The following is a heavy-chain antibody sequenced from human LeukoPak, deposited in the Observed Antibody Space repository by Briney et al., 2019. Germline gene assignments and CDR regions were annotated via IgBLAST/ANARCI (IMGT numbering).Heavy chain of an antibody. CDR2: INHSGST. CDR3: ARGPIVVVINDASDI. Sequence: SETLSLTCAVYGGSFSGYYWSWIRQPPGKGLEWIGEINHSGSTNYNPSLKSRVTISVDTSKNQFSLKLSSVTAADTAVYYCARGPIVVVINDASDIWGQGTMVTVSS. CDR1: GGSFSGYY. D-gene: IGHD3-22*01. J-gene: IGHJ3*02. V-gene: IGHV4-34*01.